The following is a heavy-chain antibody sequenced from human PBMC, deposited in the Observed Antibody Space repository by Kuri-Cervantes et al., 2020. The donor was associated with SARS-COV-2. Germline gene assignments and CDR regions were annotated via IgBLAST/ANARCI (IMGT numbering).Heavy chain of an antibody. CDR3: ARVDGSYYYYYYMDV. J-gene: IGHJ6*03. CDR1: GFTFSSYS. D-gene: IGHD1-26*01. CDR2: ISSSSSYI. V-gene: IGHV3-21*01. Sequence: GESLKISCAASGFTFSSYSMNWVRQAPGKGLEWVSSISSSSSYIYYADSVKGRFTISRDNSKNTLYLQMNSLRAEDTAVYYCARVDGSYYYYYYMDVWGKGTTVTVSS.